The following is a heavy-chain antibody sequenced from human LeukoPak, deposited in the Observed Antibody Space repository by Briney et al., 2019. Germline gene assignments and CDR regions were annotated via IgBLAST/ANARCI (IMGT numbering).Heavy chain of an antibody. Sequence: ETLSLTCTVSGDSISPYYWSWVRQAPGKGLEWVSAISGSGGSTYYADSVKGRFTISRDNSKNTLYLQMNSLRAEDTAVYYCANHVVRYSSSWYYFDYWGQGTLVTVSS. CDR3: ANHVVRYSSSWYYFDY. CDR1: GDSISPYY. V-gene: IGHV3-23*01. D-gene: IGHD6-13*01. J-gene: IGHJ4*02. CDR2: ISGSGGST.